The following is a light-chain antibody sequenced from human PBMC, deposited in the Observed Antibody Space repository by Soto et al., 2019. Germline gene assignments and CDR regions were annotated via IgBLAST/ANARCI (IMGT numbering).Light chain of an antibody. CDR2: EVS. CDR3: SSYTSSSTGV. CDR1: SSDVGSYNR. Sequence: QSALTQPPSVSGSPGQSVTISCTGTSSDVGSYNRVSWYQQPPGTAPKLMIYEVSNRPSGVPDRFSGSKSGNTASLTISGLQAEDEADYYCSSYTSSSTGVFGGGTKVTVL. J-gene: IGLJ2*01. V-gene: IGLV2-18*02.